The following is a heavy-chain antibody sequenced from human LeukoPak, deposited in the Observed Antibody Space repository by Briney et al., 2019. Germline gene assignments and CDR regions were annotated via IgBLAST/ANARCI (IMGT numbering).Heavy chain of an antibody. J-gene: IGHJ2*01. Sequence: ASVKVSCKASGGTFSSYAISWVRQAPGQGLEWMGRIIPILGIANYAQKFQGRVTITADKSTSTAYMELSRLRSDDTAVYYCARGIRTNWYFDLWGRGTLVTVSS. CDR1: GGTFSSYA. D-gene: IGHD1/OR15-1a*01. V-gene: IGHV1-69*04. CDR3: ARGIRTNWYFDL. CDR2: IIPILGIA.